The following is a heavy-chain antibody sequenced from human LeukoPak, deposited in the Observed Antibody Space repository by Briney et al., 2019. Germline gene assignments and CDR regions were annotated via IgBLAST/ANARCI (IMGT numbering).Heavy chain of an antibody. V-gene: IGHV1-46*01. D-gene: IGHD1-26*01. CDR3: ARDRIVGASMGYLDY. CDR2: INPSDGST. CDR1: GYTFTSYY. J-gene: IGHJ4*02. Sequence: ASVKVSCKASGYTFTSYYMHWVRQAPGQGLEWVGIINPSDGSTSYAQKFQGRVTMTRDTSTSTVYMELSSLRSEDTAVYYCARDRIVGASMGYLDYWGQGTLVTVSS.